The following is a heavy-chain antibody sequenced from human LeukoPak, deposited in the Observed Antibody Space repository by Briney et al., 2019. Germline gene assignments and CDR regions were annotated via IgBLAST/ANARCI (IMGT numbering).Heavy chain of an antibody. Sequence: GRSLRLSCAASGFTFSSYAMHWVRQAPGKGLEWVAVISYDGSNKYYADSVKSRFTISRDNSKNTLYLQMNSLRAEDTAVYYCARGGAFTDYGSGYYWGQGTLVTVSS. V-gene: IGHV3-30*01. CDR1: GFTFSSYA. CDR2: ISYDGSNK. CDR3: ARGGAFTDYGSGYY. D-gene: IGHD3-10*01. J-gene: IGHJ4*02.